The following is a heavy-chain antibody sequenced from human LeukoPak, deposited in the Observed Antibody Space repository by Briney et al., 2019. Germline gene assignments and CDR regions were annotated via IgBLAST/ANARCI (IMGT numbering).Heavy chain of an antibody. CDR2: INPNSGGT. D-gene: IGHD2-2*01. V-gene: IGHV1-2*02. Sequence: GASVKVSCKASGYTFTGYYMHWVRQAPGQGLEWMGWINPNSGGTNYAQKFQGRVTMTRDTSISTAYMELSRLRSDDTAVYYCAREPPTSNGYCSSTSCYHGNYYYGMDVWGQGTTVTVSS. J-gene: IGHJ6*02. CDR3: AREPPTSNGYCSSTSCYHGNYYYGMDV. CDR1: GYTFTGYY.